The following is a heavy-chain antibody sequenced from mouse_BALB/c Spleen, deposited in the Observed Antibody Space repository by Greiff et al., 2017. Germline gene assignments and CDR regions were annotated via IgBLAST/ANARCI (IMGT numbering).Heavy chain of an antibody. V-gene: IGHV5-4*02. Sequence: EVKLVESGGGLVKPGGSLKLSCAASGFTFSDYYMYWVRQTPEKRLEWVATISDGGSYTYYPDSVKGRFTISRDNAKYNLYLQMSSLKSEDTAMYYCARKGDYDYAMDYWGQGTSVTVSS. CDR1: GFTFSDYY. CDR2: ISDGGSYT. CDR3: ARKGDYDYAMDY. J-gene: IGHJ4*01. D-gene: IGHD2-4*01.